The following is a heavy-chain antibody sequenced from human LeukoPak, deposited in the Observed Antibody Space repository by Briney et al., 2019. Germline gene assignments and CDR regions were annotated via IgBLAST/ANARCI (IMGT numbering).Heavy chain of an antibody. CDR1: GFTFDDYA. J-gene: IGHJ6*03. Sequence: GGSLRLSCAASGFTFDDYAMHWVRQAPGKGLEWVSGISWNSGSIGYADSVKGRFTISRDNAKNSLHLQMNSLRAEDTALYYCAKDMSEYYYDSSGSQFYYYYMDVWGKGTTVTISS. D-gene: IGHD3-22*01. CDR2: ISWNSGSI. CDR3: AKDMSEYYYDSSGSQFYYYYMDV. V-gene: IGHV3-9*01.